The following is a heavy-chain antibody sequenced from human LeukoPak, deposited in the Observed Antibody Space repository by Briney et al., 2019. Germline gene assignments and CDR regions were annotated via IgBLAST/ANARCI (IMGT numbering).Heavy chain of an antibody. CDR1: GYTFTTYW. V-gene: IGHV5-51*01. Sequence: VESLNISCQGSGYTFTTYWIGLVREMPGNGLESMGIIYPGHSHPRYTPSSQGQVPIPAAKSIRTAYLQWSSLKASDSAIYYCVRHGLGSSWFGFDYWGQGTLVTVSS. D-gene: IGHD6-13*01. J-gene: IGHJ4*02. CDR3: VRHGLGSSWFGFDY. CDR2: IYPGHSHP.